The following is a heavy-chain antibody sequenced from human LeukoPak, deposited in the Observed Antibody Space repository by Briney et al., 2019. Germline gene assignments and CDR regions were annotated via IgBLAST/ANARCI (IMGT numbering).Heavy chain of an antibody. CDR2: IYHSGST. CDR1: GGSISSYY. D-gene: IGHD3-22*01. J-gene: IGHJ4*02. Sequence: SETLSLTCTVSGGSISSYYWSWIRQPPGKGLEWIGSIYHSGSTYYNPSLKSRVTISVDTSKNQFSLKLSSVTAADTAVYYCAREPFSSGYYYVFDYWGQGTLVTVSS. V-gene: IGHV4-38-2*02. CDR3: AREPFSSGYYYVFDY.